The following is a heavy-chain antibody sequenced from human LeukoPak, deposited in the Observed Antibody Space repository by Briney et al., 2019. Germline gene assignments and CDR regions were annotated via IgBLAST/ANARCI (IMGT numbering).Heavy chain of an antibody. Sequence: ASVKVSCKASGGTFSSYAISWVRQAPGQGLEWMGGIIPIFGTANYAQKFQGRVTITADESTSTAYMELSSLRSEDTAVYYCARDGDHEGRWFDPWGQGTLVTVSS. D-gene: IGHD2-21*01. CDR2: IIPIFGTA. V-gene: IGHV1-69*13. CDR3: ARDGDHEGRWFDP. J-gene: IGHJ5*02. CDR1: GGTFSSYA.